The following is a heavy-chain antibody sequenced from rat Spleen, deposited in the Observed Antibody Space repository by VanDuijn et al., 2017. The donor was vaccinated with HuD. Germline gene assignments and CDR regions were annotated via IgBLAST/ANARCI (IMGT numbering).Heavy chain of an antibody. D-gene: IGHD1-9*01. Sequence: VQLMESGPGLVQPSETLSLTCTVSGFSLTTYNIHWLRQIPGKSLEWMGVMWSFGITAYNSLLKSRLSISRDTSKSQVFLKMNSLQTEDTATYYCARARTYYGYNSYYFDYWGQGVMVTVSS. V-gene: IGHV2-45*01. CDR1: GFSLTTYN. J-gene: IGHJ2*01. CDR2: MWSFGIT. CDR3: ARARTYYGYNSYYFDY.